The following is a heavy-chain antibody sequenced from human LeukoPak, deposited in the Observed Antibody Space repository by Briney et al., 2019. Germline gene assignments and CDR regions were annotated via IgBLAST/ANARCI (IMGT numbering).Heavy chain of an antibody. V-gene: IGHV3-53*01. CDR3: SRGSSHSHATDI. CDR1: GFALNTYY. D-gene: IGHD2-15*01. CDR2: INTGGST. J-gene: IGHJ3*02. Sequence: GGSLRLSCGSSGFALNTYYMSWVRQAPGKGLEWVSMINTGGSTRYADSVKGRFTISRDNSKNTVYLQMNSLRADDTALYYCSRGSSHSHATDIWGQGTMVTVSS.